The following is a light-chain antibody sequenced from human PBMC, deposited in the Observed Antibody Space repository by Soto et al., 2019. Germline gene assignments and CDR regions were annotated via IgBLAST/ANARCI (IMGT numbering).Light chain of an antibody. CDR2: AAS. V-gene: IGKV3-20*01. CDR3: QQFGSSPFPT. CDR1: QSVSSSY. Sequence: EIVLTQSPGTLSLSPGDRATLSCRASQSVSSSYLAWYQQKPGQAPRLLISAASSRATGIPDRFSGSGSGTDFTLTISRLEPEDFAVYFCQQFGSSPFPTFGPGTKVDIK. J-gene: IGKJ3*01.